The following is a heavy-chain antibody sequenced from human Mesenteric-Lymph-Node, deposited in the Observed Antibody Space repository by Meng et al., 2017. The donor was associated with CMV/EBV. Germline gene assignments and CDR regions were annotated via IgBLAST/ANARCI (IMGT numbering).Heavy chain of an antibody. D-gene: IGHD2-2*01. CDR1: GFTFSSYA. Sequence: GGSLRLSCAASGFTFSSYAMHWVRQAPGKGLEWVAVISYDGSNKYYADSVKGRFTISRDNSKNTLYLQMNSLRAEDTAVYYCARDRADCSSTSCELDYWGQGTLVTVSS. V-gene: IGHV3-30*14. J-gene: IGHJ4*02. CDR3: ARDRADCSSTSCELDY. CDR2: ISYDGSNK.